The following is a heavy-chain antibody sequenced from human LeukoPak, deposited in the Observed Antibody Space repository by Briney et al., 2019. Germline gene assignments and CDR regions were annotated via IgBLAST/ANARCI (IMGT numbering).Heavy chain of an antibody. CDR1: GFTFSRYW. Sequence: GGSLRLSFAASGFTFSRYWMSWVRQAPGKGLEWVANIKQDGSERYYVDSVKGRFTISRDNAKNSLYLQMNSLRAEDTAVYYCARKGLLFDYWGQGTLVTVSS. V-gene: IGHV3-7*01. CDR3: ARKGLLFDY. CDR2: IKQDGSER. J-gene: IGHJ4*02.